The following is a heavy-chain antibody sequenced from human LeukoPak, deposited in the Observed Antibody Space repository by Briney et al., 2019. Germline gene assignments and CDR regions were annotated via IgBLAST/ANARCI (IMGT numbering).Heavy chain of an antibody. CDR2: INPGDSDT. CDR3: AILGRYDNRGYYYAY. V-gene: IGHV5-51*01. Sequence: ESLKISCKGSGYSFTNYWSGWVRQIPGKGLEWMGIINPGDSDTTYSPSFQGPVTISADKSISTAYLQWSILKHSDTPMYYCAILGRYDNRGYYYAYWGQGIQVTVSS. J-gene: IGHJ4*02. CDR1: GYSFTNYW. D-gene: IGHD3-22*01.